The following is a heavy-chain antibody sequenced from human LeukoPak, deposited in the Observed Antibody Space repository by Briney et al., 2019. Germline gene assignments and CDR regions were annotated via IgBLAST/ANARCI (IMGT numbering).Heavy chain of an antibody. V-gene: IGHV3-48*03. Sequence: GGSLRLSCAASGFTFSSYEMNWVRQAPGKGLEWVSYISSSGSTIYYADSVKGRFTISRDNAKNSLYLQMNSLRAEDTAVYYCARVTIRDSSGYYFVGSLEPDYWGQGTLVTVPS. D-gene: IGHD3-22*01. CDR2: ISSSGSTI. CDR1: GFTFSSYE. J-gene: IGHJ4*02. CDR3: ARVTIRDSSGYYFVGSLEPDY.